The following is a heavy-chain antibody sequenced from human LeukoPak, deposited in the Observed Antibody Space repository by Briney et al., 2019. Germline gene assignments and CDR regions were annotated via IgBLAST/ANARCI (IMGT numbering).Heavy chain of an antibody. Sequence: SETLSLTCTVSGGSISSGGYSWSWIRQPPGKGLEWIGYIYHSGSTYYNPSLKSRVTISVDTSKNQFSLKLNSVTAADTAVYYCASRGGNYYYGLDVWGQGTTVTVSS. V-gene: IGHV4-30-2*01. CDR1: GGSISSGGYS. CDR2: IYHSGST. CDR3: ASRGGNYYYGLDV. D-gene: IGHD4-23*01. J-gene: IGHJ6*02.